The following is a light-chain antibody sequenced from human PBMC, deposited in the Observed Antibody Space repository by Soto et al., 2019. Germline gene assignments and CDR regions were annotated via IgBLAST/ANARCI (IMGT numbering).Light chain of an antibody. V-gene: IGKV1-39*01. CDR3: QQSYSSAPT. J-gene: IGKJ1*01. Sequence: DIQMTQSPSSLSASVEDRGSITFRASQSISNHLNWYQQKPGKAPKLLIFAASSLQSGVPSRFSGSRSGPDFTLTISSPQPEDFATYYCQQSYSSAPTFGQGTKVDI. CDR2: AAS. CDR1: QSISNH.